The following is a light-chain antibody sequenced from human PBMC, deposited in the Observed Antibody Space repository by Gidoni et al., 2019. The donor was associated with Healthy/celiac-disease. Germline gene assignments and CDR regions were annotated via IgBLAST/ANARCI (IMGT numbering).Light chain of an antibody. Sequence: DIQMTQSPSTLSASVGDRVTITCRASQCISSWLAWYQQKPGKAPKLLISKASSLESGVPSRFSGSGSGTEFTLTISSLQPDDFATYYCQRYNSPYTFGQGTKLEIK. J-gene: IGKJ2*01. CDR2: KAS. CDR3: QRYNSPYT. V-gene: IGKV1-5*03. CDR1: QCISSW.